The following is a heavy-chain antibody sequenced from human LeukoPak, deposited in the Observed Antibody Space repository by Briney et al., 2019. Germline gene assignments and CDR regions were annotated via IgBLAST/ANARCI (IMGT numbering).Heavy chain of an antibody. CDR1: SYSISSGGYY. CDR3: ARARYYYGSGSGNFDY. CDR2: IYYSGST. D-gene: IGHD3-10*01. J-gene: IGHJ4*02. V-gene: IGHV4-31*03. Sequence: SETLSLTCTVSSYSISSGGYYWSWIRQHPGKGLEWIGYIYYSGSTYYNPSLKSRVTISVDTSKNQFSLKLSSVTAADTAVYYCARARYYYGSGSGNFDYWGQGTLVTVSS.